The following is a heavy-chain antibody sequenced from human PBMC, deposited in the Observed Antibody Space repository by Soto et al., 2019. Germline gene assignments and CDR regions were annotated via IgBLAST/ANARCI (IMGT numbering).Heavy chain of an antibody. V-gene: IGHV4-30-4*01. CDR1: GGSISSGDYY. Sequence: PSETLSLTCTVSGGSISSGDYYWSWIRQPPGKGLEWIGYIYYSGSTYYNPSLKSRVTISVDTSKNQFSLKLSSVTAADTAVYYCARGHRDYGDYYGIRYGMDVWGQGTTVTVSS. J-gene: IGHJ6*02. D-gene: IGHD4-17*01. CDR3: ARGHRDYGDYYGIRYGMDV. CDR2: IYYSGST.